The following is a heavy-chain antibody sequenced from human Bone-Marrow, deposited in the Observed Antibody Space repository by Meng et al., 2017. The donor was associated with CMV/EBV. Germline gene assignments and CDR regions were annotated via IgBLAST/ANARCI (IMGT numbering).Heavy chain of an antibody. CDR1: GFTFRNYE. V-gene: IGHV3-48*03. J-gene: IGHJ4*02. D-gene: IGHD2-15*01. Sequence: GGSLRLSCVVSGFTFRNYEMNWVRQAPGKGLQWVSYISSGSHTIYYADSVKGRFTISRDNAKNTLFLQLDSLRVEDTAVYYCTRGGGSTSVPTADFWGPGKLVTVYS. CDR2: ISSGSHTI. CDR3: TRGGGSTSVPTADF.